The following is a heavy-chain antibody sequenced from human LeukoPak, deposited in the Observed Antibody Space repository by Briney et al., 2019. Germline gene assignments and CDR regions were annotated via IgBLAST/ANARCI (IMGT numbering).Heavy chain of an antibody. Sequence: GSLRLPCSASGFTFSSYAMHWVRQAPGKGLEYVSAISSNGGSTYYADSVKGRFTISRDNSKNTLYLQMSSLRAEDTAVYYCVKVNTAMAPEPYYFDYWGQGTLVTVSS. V-gene: IGHV3-64D*06. D-gene: IGHD5-18*01. J-gene: IGHJ4*02. CDR2: ISSNGGST. CDR1: GFTFSSYA. CDR3: VKVNTAMAPEPYYFDY.